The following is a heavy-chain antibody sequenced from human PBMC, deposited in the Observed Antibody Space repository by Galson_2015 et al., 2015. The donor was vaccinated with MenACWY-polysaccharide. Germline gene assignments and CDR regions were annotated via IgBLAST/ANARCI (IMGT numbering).Heavy chain of an antibody. D-gene: IGHD5-18*01. J-gene: IGHJ4*02. CDR2: ISPYNGDT. Sequence: SVKVSCKASGYIFTNYGISWVRQAPGEGLEWMAWISPYNGDTNYAQKFQGRVTVTADTSTNIAYMELKTLRSDDTAVYYCARERSSGHNYGWTFDFWGQGSLVTVSS. CDR1: GYIFTNYG. V-gene: IGHV1-18*01. CDR3: ARERSSGHNYGWTFDF.